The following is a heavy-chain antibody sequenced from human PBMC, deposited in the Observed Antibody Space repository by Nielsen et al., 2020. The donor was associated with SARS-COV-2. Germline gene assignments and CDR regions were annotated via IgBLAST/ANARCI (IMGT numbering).Heavy chain of an antibody. J-gene: IGHJ5*02. V-gene: IGHV1-58*01. CDR2: IVVGSGNT. CDR1: GFTFTSSA. CDR3: ARGTYDKHFDP. D-gene: IGHD3-22*01. Sequence: SVKVSCKASGFTFTSSAVQWVRQARGQRLEWIGWIVVGSGNTNYAQKFQERVTMTRDTSTSTVYMELSSLRSEDTAVYYCARGTYDKHFDPWGQGTLVTVSS.